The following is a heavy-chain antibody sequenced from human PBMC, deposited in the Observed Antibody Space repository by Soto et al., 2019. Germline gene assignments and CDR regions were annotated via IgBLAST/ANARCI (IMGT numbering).Heavy chain of an antibody. CDR3: ARLWGGNYYGSGSQNNWLDP. D-gene: IGHD3-10*01. CDR1: GGSISSGGYY. J-gene: IGHJ5*02. CDR2: IYYSGST. Sequence: SETLSLTCTVSGGSISSGGYYWSWIRQHPGKGLEWIGYIYYSGSTYYNPSLKSRVTISVDTSKNQFSLKLSSVTAADTAVYYCARLWGGNYYGSGSQNNWLDPWGQGTLVTVSS. V-gene: IGHV4-31*03.